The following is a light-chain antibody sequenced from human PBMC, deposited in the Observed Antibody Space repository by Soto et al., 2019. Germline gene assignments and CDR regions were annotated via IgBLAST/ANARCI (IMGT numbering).Light chain of an antibody. CDR3: QQRNSGPPDFS. J-gene: IGKJ5*01. V-gene: IGKV3D-20*02. Sequence: PGERVTLSCRASQSISTSYLTWYQQKPGQAPRLLIYGAHTRATRIPARFRASGSGTDFTLTVSTLEPEEFAVYYCQQRNSGPPDFSFRQGTRLE. CDR1: QSISTSY. CDR2: GAH.